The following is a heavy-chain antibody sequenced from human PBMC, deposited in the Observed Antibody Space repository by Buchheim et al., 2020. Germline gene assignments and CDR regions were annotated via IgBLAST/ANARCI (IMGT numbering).Heavy chain of an antibody. CDR3: ARDPGPRRVGAALWDYYFGFDV. CDR1: GFSFGSNP. CDR2: ISHDGSNK. J-gene: IGHJ6*02. Sequence: QVQLVESGGGVVQPGRSLRLSCAASGFSFGSNPMHWVRQAPGKGLEWVAVISHDGSNKQYADSVKGRFTISRDNSKNTLYLQMNSLSAEDTAVYYCARDPGPRRVGAALWDYYFGFDVWGQGTT. D-gene: IGHD6-13*01. V-gene: IGHV3-30-3*01.